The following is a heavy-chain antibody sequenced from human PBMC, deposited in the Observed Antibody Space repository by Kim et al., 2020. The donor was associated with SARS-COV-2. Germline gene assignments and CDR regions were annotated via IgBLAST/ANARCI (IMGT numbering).Heavy chain of an antibody. V-gene: IGHV5-10-1*01. CDR1: GYSFTSYW. J-gene: IGHJ6*02. D-gene: IGHD6-13*01. Sequence: GESLKISCKGSGYSFTSYWISWVRQMPGKGLEWMGRIDPSDSYTNYSPSFQGHVTISADKSISTAYLQWSSLKASDTAMYYCARPDRAAAGTSYYYYGMDVWGQGTTVTVSS. CDR3: ARPDRAAAGTSYYYYGMDV. CDR2: IDPSDSYT.